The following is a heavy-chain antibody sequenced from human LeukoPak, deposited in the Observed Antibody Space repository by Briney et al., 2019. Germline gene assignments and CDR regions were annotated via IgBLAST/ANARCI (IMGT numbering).Heavy chain of an antibody. CDR2: IYYSGST. CDR1: GGSISSGGYY. D-gene: IGHD2-2*02. J-gene: IGHJ3*02. V-gene: IGHV4-31*03. CDR3: ARVGYCSSTSCYRPKDDAFDI. Sequence: PSETLSLTCTVSGGSISSGGYYWSWIRQHPGKSLEWIGYIYYSGSTYYNPSLKSRVTISVDTSKNQFSLKLSSVTAADTAVYYCARVGYCSSTSCYRPKDDAFDIWGQGTMVTVSS.